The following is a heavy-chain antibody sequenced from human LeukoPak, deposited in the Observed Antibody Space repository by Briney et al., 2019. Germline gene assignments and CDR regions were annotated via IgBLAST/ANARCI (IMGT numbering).Heavy chain of an antibody. Sequence: GGSLRLSCAASKFTFSDYYMSWIRQAPGKGLEWVSYISSTSSTMYYADSVKGRVTISRDNAEKTADLQMNSLRADDAAVYYCVSGRYRYGQGYWGQGTLVTVSS. CDR1: KFTFSDYY. V-gene: IGHV3-11*01. D-gene: IGHD5-18*01. CDR2: ISSTSSTM. CDR3: VSGRYRYGQGY. J-gene: IGHJ4*02.